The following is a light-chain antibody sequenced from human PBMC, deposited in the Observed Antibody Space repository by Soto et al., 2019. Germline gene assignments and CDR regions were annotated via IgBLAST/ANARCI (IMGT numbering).Light chain of an antibody. J-gene: IGLJ2*01. V-gene: IGLV4-69*01. CDR2: LHSDGSH. Sequence: QPVLTQSPSASASLGASVKLTCTLSSGHNSYAIAWHQQQPEKGPRYLMKLHSDGSHTRGDGIPDRFSGSSSGAERYLTISSLQSEDEADYYCQTWGATSVVFGGGTKLTVL. CDR1: SGHNSYA. CDR3: QTWGATSVV.